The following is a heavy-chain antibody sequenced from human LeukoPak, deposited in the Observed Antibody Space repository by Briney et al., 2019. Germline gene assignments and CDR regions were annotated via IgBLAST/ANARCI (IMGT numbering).Heavy chain of an antibody. V-gene: IGHV3-23*01. CDR2: IRGSGGST. J-gene: IGHJ1*01. D-gene: IGHD3-16*01. CDR3: AKDDAWGRYKD. Sequence: PGGSLRLSCAASGLTFRSYGMSWVRQAPGKGLEWVSAIRGSGGSTYYADSVKGRFTISRDNSKNTLYLQMNSLRAEDTAVYYCAKDDAWGRYKDWGQGTLVTVSS. CDR1: GLTFRSYG.